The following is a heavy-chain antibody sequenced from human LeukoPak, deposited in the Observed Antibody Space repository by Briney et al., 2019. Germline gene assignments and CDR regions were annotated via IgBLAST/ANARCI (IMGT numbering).Heavy chain of an antibody. CDR3: ARDIPHYGSGSYWGFVFDY. CDR2: ISSSSSTI. J-gene: IGHJ4*02. D-gene: IGHD3-10*01. Sequence: GGSLRLSCAASGFTFSSYSMNWVRQAPGKGLEWVSYISSSSSTIYYADSVKGRFTISRGNAKNSLYLQMNSLRDEDTAVYYCARDIPHYGSGSYWGFVFDYWGQGTLVTVSS. CDR1: GFTFSSYS. V-gene: IGHV3-48*02.